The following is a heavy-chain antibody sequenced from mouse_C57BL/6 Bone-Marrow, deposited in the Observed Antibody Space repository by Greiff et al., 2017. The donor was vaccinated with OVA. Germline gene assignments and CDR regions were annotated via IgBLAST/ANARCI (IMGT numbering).Heavy chain of an antibody. CDR2: IDPENGDT. D-gene: IGHD2-4*01. Sequence: EVQLQQSGAELVRPGASVKLSCTASGFNIKDDYMHWVKQRPEQGLEWIGWIDPENGDTEYASKFQGKATITADTSSNTAYLQLSSLTSEDTAVYYCTTRGNRDYDGFAYWGQGTLVTVSA. J-gene: IGHJ3*01. CDR3: TTRGNRDYDGFAY. V-gene: IGHV14-4*01. CDR1: GFNIKDDY.